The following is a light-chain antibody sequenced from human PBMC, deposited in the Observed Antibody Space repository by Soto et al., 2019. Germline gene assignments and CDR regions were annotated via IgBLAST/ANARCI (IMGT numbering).Light chain of an antibody. CDR3: SSYTTGSTLYV. CDR1: SSDVGAYNY. J-gene: IGLJ1*01. CDR2: EVS. V-gene: IGLV2-14*01. Sequence: QSVLTQPRSVSGSPGQSVTISCTGTSSDVGAYNYVSWYQQYPGKAPKLIIFEVSNRPSGVSNRFSGSKSGNTASLTIAGLQAEDEADYHCSSYTTGSTLYVFGGGTKVTLL.